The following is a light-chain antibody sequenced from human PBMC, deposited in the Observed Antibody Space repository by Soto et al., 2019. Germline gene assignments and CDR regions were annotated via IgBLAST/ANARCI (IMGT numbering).Light chain of an antibody. J-gene: IGKJ1*01. V-gene: IGKV1-5*03. CDR3: QQYQSYWT. Sequence: DIQMTQSPSTLSASVGDRVTITCRASQSISSWLAWYQQKPGKAPNLLIYKASSLESGVPSRFSGSRSGTEFTLTISSLQPDDFATYYCQQYQSYWTCGQGTKVEIK. CDR1: QSISSW. CDR2: KAS.